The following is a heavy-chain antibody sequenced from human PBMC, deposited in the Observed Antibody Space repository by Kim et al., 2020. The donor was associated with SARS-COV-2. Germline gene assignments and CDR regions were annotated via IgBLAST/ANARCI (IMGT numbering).Heavy chain of an antibody. Sequence: YNPSLTSRVTISVDRSKNQFSLELSSVTAADTAVYYCASSSLFGDYTFDYWGQGTLVTVSS. CDR3: ASSSLFGDYTFDY. V-gene: IGHV4-30-2*01. J-gene: IGHJ4*02. D-gene: IGHD4-17*01.